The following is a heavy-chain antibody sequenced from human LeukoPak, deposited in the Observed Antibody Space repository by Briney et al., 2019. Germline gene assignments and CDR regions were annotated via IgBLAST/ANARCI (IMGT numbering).Heavy chain of an antibody. CDR2: ISGSGGDT. J-gene: IGHJ4*02. Sequence: QPGGSLRLSCAASGFTFSIYAMSWIRQAPGKGLEWVSGISGSGGDTYYADSVKGRFTISRDNSRNTLYLQMNSLRDEDTAVYYCASSGSYRFDYWGQGTLVTVSS. CDR1: GFTFSIYA. CDR3: ASSGSYRFDY. D-gene: IGHD1-26*01. V-gene: IGHV3-23*01.